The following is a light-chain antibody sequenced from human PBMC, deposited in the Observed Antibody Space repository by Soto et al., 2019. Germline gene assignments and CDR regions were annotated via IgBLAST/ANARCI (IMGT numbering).Light chain of an antibody. CDR2: GAS. J-gene: IGKJ5*01. V-gene: IGKV3-20*01. CDR1: QTVSSNS. CDR3: LQYSNSPFT. Sequence: ENVLTQSPGTLSLSPGERATLSCGASQTVSSNSLAWYQQKPGQAPRFLIYGASHRAIGIPDRFSGSGSGTDFTLTISRLEPEDFAVYYCLQYSNSPFTFGPGTRLEIK.